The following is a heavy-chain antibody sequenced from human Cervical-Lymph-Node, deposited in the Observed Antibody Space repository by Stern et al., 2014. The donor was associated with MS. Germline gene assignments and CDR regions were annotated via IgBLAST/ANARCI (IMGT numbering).Heavy chain of an antibody. CDR3: ARDSGSGMLYYFDF. D-gene: IGHD2-15*01. J-gene: IGHJ4*02. Sequence: EVQLEESGGGLVQPGGSLRLSCAVSGFTSNTYSLNWVRQAPGKGLEWVSYISSSSSTIHYADSVKGRFTISSDNAKNSLYLQMNSLRAEDTAVYYCARDSGSGMLYYFDFWGQGSLVAVSS. CDR2: ISSSSSTI. V-gene: IGHV3-48*01. CDR1: GFTSNTYS.